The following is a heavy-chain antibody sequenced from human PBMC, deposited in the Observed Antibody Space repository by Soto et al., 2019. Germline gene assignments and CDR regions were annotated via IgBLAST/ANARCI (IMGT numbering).Heavy chain of an antibody. J-gene: IGHJ4*02. Sequence: GGSLRLSCAASGFTFSSYGMHWVRQAPGKGLEWVAVIWYDGSNKYYADSVKGRFTISRDNSKNTLYLQMNSLRAEDTAVYYCARGGKWLRLDRLDYWGQGTLVTVSS. V-gene: IGHV3-33*01. D-gene: IGHD5-12*01. CDR3: ARGGKWLRLDRLDY. CDR1: GFTFSSYG. CDR2: IWYDGSNK.